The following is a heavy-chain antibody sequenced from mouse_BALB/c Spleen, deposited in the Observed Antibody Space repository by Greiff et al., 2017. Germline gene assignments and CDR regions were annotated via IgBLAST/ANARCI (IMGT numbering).Heavy chain of an antibody. Sequence: QVQLQQSGAELAKPGASVKMSCKASGYTFTSYWMHWVKQRPGQGLEWIGYINPSTGYTEYNQKFKDKATLTADKSSSTAYMQLSSLTSEDSAVYYCARGYDVDYWGQGTTLTVSS. D-gene: IGHD2-2*01. J-gene: IGHJ2*01. CDR1: GYTFTSYW. CDR2: INPSTGYT. V-gene: IGHV1-7*01. CDR3: ARGYDVDY.